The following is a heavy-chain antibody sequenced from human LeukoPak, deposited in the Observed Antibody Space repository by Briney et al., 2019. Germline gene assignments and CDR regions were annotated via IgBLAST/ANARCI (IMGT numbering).Heavy chain of an antibody. CDR2: IYYSGST. V-gene: IGHV4-59*01. CDR3: AREGQNWFDP. Sequence: SETLSLTCTVSGGSISIYYWSWIRQPPGKGLEWIGYIYYSGSTNYNPSLKSRVTISVDTSKNQFSLKLSSVTAADTAVYYCAREGQNWFDPWGQGTLVTVSS. J-gene: IGHJ5*02. CDR1: GGSISIYY.